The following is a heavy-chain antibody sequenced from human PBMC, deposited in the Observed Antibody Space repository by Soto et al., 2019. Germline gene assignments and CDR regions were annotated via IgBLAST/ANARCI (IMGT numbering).Heavy chain of an antibody. J-gene: IGHJ5*02. CDR3: ARAHSSSWYFDWFAP. Sequence: FAGCRIIKKRMCVSWIRQPPGKALEWLALIGWDDDKYYSTSLKTRLTIPKDTSKNQVVLTMTNMDPVDTATYYCARAHSSSWYFDWFAPWGQGTLVTGSS. V-gene: IGHV2-70*01. CDR2: IGWDDDK. D-gene: IGHD6-13*01. CDR1: GCRIIKKRMC.